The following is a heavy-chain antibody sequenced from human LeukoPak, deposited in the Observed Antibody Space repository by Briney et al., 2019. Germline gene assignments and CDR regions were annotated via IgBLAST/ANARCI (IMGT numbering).Heavy chain of an antibody. Sequence: GGSLKLSCAASGFTFSSYVMHWVRQAPGKGLEWVAFIRYDGTNRYYADSVKGRFTISRDNSKNTLYLQMNSLRAEDTAVYYCAKSTIVGATVDAFDIWGQGTMVTVSS. CDR2: IRYDGTNR. D-gene: IGHD1-26*01. CDR3: AKSTIVGATVDAFDI. V-gene: IGHV3-30*02. J-gene: IGHJ3*02. CDR1: GFTFSSYV.